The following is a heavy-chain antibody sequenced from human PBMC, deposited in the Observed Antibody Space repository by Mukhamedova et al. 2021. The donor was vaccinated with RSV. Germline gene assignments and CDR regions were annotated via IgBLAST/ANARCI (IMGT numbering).Heavy chain of an antibody. CDR3: ARRGGAAAGTFYFDS. CDR2: GST. Sequence: GSTYYNPSLKSRVTISVDTSKNQFSLKLSSVTAADTAVYYSARRGGAAAGTFYFDSWGQGTLVTVSS. V-gene: IGHV4-39*01. J-gene: IGHJ4*02. D-gene: IGHD6-13*01.